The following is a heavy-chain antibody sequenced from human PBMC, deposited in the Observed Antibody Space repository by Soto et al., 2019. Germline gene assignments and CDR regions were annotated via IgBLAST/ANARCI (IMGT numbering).Heavy chain of an antibody. Sequence: GASVKVSCKASGGTFSSYAISWVRQAPGQGLEWMGGIIPIFGTTNYARRFQGRVTITADKSTSTAYMELRSLRSEDTAVYYCARGTRSGSYYYYGLDGWGQGTTVTVSS. V-gene: IGHV1-69*06. CDR2: IIPIFGTT. CDR1: GGTFSSYA. D-gene: IGHD1-26*01. J-gene: IGHJ6*02. CDR3: ARGTRSGSYYYYGLDG.